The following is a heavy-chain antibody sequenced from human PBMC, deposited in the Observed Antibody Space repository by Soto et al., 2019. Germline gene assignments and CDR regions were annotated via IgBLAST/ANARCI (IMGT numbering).Heavy chain of an antibody. V-gene: IGHV1-3*01. Sequence: ASVKVSCKASGYTFTSYAMHWVRQAPGQRLEWMGWINAGNGNTKYSQKFQGRVTITRDTSASTAYMELSSLRSEDTAVYYCARVATYYDFWSGYYRWFDPWGQGTLVTVSS. CDR2: INAGNGNT. J-gene: IGHJ5*02. CDR3: ARVATYYDFWSGYYRWFDP. D-gene: IGHD3-3*01. CDR1: GYTFTSYA.